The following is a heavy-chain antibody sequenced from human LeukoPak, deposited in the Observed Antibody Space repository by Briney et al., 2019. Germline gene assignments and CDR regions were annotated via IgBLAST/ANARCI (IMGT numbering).Heavy chain of an antibody. D-gene: IGHD3-10*01. Sequence: GGSLRLSCAASGFTFSFYWMNWVRQAPGKGLEWVSVITNSGGITYYADSVKGRFTISRDNSKNMLYLQMNSLRAEDTAIYYCAKDWGYGSGTYYPHWGQGTLVTVSS. CDR3: AKDWGYGSGTYYPH. V-gene: IGHV3-23*01. J-gene: IGHJ4*02. CDR1: GFTFSFYW. CDR2: ITNSGGIT.